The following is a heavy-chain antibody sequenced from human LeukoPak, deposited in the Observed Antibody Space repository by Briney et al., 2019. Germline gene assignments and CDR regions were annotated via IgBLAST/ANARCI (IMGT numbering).Heavy chain of an antibody. V-gene: IGHV4-59*01. J-gene: IGHJ4*02. Sequence: SETLSLTCTVSGGSISSYYWGWIRQPPGKGLEWIGYIYYSGSTNYNPSLKSRVTISVDTSKNQFSLKLSSVTAADTAVYYCARAGYDSSGYYIPFGYWGQGTLVTVSS. CDR2: IYYSGST. CDR3: ARAGYDSSGYYIPFGY. D-gene: IGHD3-22*01. CDR1: GGSISSYY.